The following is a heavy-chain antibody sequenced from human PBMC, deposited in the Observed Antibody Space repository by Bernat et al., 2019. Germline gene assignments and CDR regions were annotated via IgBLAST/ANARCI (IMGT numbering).Heavy chain of an antibody. Sequence: EVHLVESGGGLVKPGGSLSFSCADSAFSFSNAWMNWVRQAPGKGLVLAGRIKSKAYGGTTDYAAAGKGRFTISRDDSQNMLYLQMNSLKSEDTAVYYCTTSYSEPCFGDWGQGTLVTVSS. V-gene: IGHV3-15*07. CDR3: TTSYSEPCFGD. J-gene: IGHJ4*02. CDR1: AFSFSNAW. D-gene: IGHD5-12*01. CDR2: IKSKAYGGTT.